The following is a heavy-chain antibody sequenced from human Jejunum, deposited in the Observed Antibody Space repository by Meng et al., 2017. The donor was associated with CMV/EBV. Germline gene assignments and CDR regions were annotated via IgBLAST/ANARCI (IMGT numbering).Heavy chain of an antibody. CDR2: INPKNGVP. V-gene: IGHV1-2*02. Sequence: ASGSLFSIYYIPWVRQAPGQGLEWLGYINPKNGVPTSLQTFQGRLTMTRHTSINTVYMELTSLKSDDTAVYYCLTYTSSSHSFGPWGQGTLVTVSS. J-gene: IGHJ5*02. CDR1: GSLFSIYY. D-gene: IGHD6-6*01. CDR3: LTYTSSSHSFGP.